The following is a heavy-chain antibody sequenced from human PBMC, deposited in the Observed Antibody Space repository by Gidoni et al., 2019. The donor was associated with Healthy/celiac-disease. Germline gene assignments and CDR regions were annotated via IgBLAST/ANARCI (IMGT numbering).Heavy chain of an antibody. Sequence: EVQLVESGGGLVQPGGSLRLSCAASAFTVSDNYMSWVRQAPGKGLEWVSLMYSGGSTYYADSVQGRFTISRDDSKNTLFLQMNSLRAEDTAVYYCARVYYNILTGLNPFFDFWGQGTLVTVSS. CDR3: ARVYYNILTGLNPFFDF. D-gene: IGHD3-9*01. V-gene: IGHV3-66*01. J-gene: IGHJ4*02. CDR2: MYSGGST. CDR1: AFTVSDNY.